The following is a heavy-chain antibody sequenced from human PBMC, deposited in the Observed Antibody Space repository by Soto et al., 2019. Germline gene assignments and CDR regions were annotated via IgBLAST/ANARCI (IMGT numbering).Heavy chain of an antibody. D-gene: IGHD3-10*01. Sequence: TPSLTWAVYGPSFSRYYWSWLSTPPGKGLEWIGEINHSGSTNYNPSLKSRVTISADTSKNQFSLKLSSVTAADTAVYYCARASITMVRGAPVGGKKYGMDVWGQGTTVTVSS. CDR1: GPSFSRYY. V-gene: IGHV4-34*01. J-gene: IGHJ6*02. CDR3: ARASITMVRGAPVGGKKYGMDV. CDR2: INHSGST.